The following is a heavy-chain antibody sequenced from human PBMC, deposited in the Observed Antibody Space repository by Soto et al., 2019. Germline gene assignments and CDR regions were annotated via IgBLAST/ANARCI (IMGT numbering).Heavy chain of an antibody. CDR3: ARGSHCTNGVCNWFDP. D-gene: IGHD2-8*01. CDR1: GFTFSDHY. Sequence: GGSLRLSCAASGFTFSDHYMDWVRQAPGKGLEWVGRTRNKANSYTTEYAASVKGRFTISRDDSKNSLYLQMNSLKTEDTAVYYCARGSHCTNGVCNWFDPWGQGTLVTVSS. CDR2: TRNKANSYTT. V-gene: IGHV3-72*01. J-gene: IGHJ5*02.